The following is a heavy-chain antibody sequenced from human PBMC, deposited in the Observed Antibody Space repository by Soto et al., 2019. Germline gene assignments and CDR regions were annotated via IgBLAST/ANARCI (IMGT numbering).Heavy chain of an antibody. CDR1: GGSIGRSY. Sequence: TSETLSLTCAVSGGSIGRSYWSWIRQPPGKGLQWIGYIYYSGSTYYNPPLKSRVTMSVDTSKIQFSLRLKSVTAADTAVYYCARGPYDAFDIWGQGTMVTVSS. J-gene: IGHJ3*02. CDR3: ARGPYDAFDI. CDR2: IYYSGST. V-gene: IGHV4-59*01.